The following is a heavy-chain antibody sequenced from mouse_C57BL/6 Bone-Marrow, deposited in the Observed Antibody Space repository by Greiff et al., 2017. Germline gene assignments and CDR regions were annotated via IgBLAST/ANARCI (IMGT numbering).Heavy chain of an antibody. V-gene: IGHV1-55*01. CDR1: GYTFTSYW. CDR3: ARADPLGRSYDY. J-gene: IGHJ2*01. Sequence: QVQLQQPGAVLAKPGASVKMSCKASGYTFTSYWITWVKQRPGQGLEWIGDIYPTSGRTNYNEKFKSKAILTAVTSANTAYMQLSSLTSEDSAVFYWARADPLGRSYDYWGQGKTLTVSS. CDR2: IYPTSGRT. D-gene: IGHD4-1*01.